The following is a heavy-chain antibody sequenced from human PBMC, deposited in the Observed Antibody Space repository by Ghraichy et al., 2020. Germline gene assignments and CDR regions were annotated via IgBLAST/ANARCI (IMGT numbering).Heavy chain of an antibody. D-gene: IGHD3-22*01. V-gene: IGHV3-21*01. CDR2: ISGSGSSI. CDR3: ARDFYYDSSKYSDDAFHI. Sequence: GESLNISCAASGFPFSGYTMNWVRQAPGKGLEWVSSISGSGSSIYYADSVKGRFTISRDNAKNSLYLQMNSLRAEDTALYYCARDFYYDSSKYSDDAFHIWGQGTMVTVSS. J-gene: IGHJ3*02. CDR1: GFPFSGYT.